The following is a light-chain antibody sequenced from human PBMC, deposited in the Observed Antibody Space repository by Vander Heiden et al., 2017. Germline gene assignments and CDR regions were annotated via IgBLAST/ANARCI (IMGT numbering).Light chain of an antibody. V-gene: IGKV1-33*01. Sequence: DIKLPQSPSPLSASVGDRVTITCQASQDINSYLNWYQQKPGKAPERLIYDASNLETGVPSRFSGSGSGTDFTFTISSLQPEDIATYYCQQYDSIPLTFGRGTKVDIK. CDR2: DAS. CDR1: QDINSY. CDR3: QQYDSIPLT. J-gene: IGKJ4*01.